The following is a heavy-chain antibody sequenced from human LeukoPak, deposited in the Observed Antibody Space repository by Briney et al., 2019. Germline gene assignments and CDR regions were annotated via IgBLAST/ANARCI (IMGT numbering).Heavy chain of an antibody. CDR1: GFTFSSFA. V-gene: IGHV3-30-3*01. CDR3: ARDYYDSSGGRFDY. D-gene: IGHD3-22*01. J-gene: IGHJ4*02. Sequence: PGGSLRLSCPASGFTFSSFAMRWVRQAPGKGLECAAVISYDGNNKYYADSVKGRFTVSRDNSKNTLYLQMNSLRAEDTAVYFCARDYYDSSGGRFDYWGQGTLVTVSP. CDR2: ISYDGNNK.